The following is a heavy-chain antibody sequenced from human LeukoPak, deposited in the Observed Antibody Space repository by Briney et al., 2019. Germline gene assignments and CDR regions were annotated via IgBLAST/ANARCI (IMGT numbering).Heavy chain of an antibody. CDR3: ARALVGTFDY. V-gene: IGHV4-59*01. Sequence: SETLSLTCTVSGGSISSYYWSWIRQPPGKGLEWIGYIYYSGSTNYNPSLKSRVTISVDTSKNQFSLKLSSVTAADTAVYYCARALVGTFDYWGRGTLVTVSS. CDR1: GGSISSYY. D-gene: IGHD2-21*02. J-gene: IGHJ4*02. CDR2: IYYSGST.